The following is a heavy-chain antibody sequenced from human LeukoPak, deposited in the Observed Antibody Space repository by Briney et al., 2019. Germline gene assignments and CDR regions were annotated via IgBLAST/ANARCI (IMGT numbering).Heavy chain of an antibody. CDR2: IHYSGST. CDR3: ARRGIAAPGTYDY. CDR1: GGSISTYY. J-gene: IGHJ4*02. D-gene: IGHD6-13*01. Sequence: SETLSLTCTVSGGSISTYYWSWIRQPPGRGLEYIGFIHYSGSTNYNSSLKSRVTISVDTSKNQFSLKLSSVTAADTAVYYCARRGIAAPGTYDYWGQGTLVTVSS. V-gene: IGHV4-59*08.